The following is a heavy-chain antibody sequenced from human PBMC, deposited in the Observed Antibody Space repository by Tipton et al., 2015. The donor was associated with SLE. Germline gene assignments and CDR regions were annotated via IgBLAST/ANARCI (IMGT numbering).Heavy chain of an antibody. CDR1: GGSISSFY. J-gene: IGHJ6*02. D-gene: IGHD1-14*01. CDR3: AGSNRAGYFYYGMDV. Sequence: PGLVKPSETLSLSCTVSGGSISSFYWSWIRQPPGKGLEWIGYMYYSGSTNYNPSPKSRVTIFVDTSKNQISLKLSSVTAADTAVYYCAGSNRAGYFYYGMDVWGQGTTVTVSS. V-gene: IGHV4-59*01. CDR2: MYYSGST.